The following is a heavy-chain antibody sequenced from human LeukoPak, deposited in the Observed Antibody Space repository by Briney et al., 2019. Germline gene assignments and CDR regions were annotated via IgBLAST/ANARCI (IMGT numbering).Heavy chain of an antibody. CDR3: ARDSSSRPFDY. J-gene: IGHJ4*02. D-gene: IGHD6-19*01. CDR1: GLTFSDYG. CDR2: ISSNGGST. V-gene: IGHV3-64*01. Sequence: GRSLRLSCAASGLTFSDYGMHWVRQAQGKGLEYVSTISSNGGSTYYANSVKGRFTVSRDNSKNTLYLQMGSLRAEDMAVYYCARDSSSRPFDYWGQGTLVTVSS.